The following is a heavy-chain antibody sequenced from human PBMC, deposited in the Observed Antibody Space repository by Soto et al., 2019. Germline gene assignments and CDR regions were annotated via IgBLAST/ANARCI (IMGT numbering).Heavy chain of an antibody. D-gene: IGHD3-10*01. J-gene: IGHJ6*02. CDR2: ISGSGGST. CDR3: AKGVYGSGEAYYYYYGMDV. V-gene: IGHV3-23*01. CDR1: GFTFSSYA. Sequence: GSLRLSCAASGFTFSSYAMSWVRQAPGKGLEWVSAISGSGGSTYYADSVKGRFTISRDNSKNTLYLQMNSLRAEDTAVYYCAKGVYGSGEAYYYYYGMDVWGQGTTVTVSS.